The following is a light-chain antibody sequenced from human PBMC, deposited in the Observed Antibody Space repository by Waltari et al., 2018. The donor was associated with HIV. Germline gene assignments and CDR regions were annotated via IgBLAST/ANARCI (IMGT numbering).Light chain of an antibody. Sequence: SFVLTQPPSVSVAPGQTARITCGGNNLGVKTGPWYQQKPGQAPLLVVYDDSDRPSGIPERFSGSNSWNTATLTISRVEAGDEADYYCQVWDASSDHLVIFGGGTKLTVL. J-gene: IGLJ2*01. CDR3: QVWDASSDHLVI. V-gene: IGLV3-21*02. CDR1: NLGVKT. CDR2: DDS.